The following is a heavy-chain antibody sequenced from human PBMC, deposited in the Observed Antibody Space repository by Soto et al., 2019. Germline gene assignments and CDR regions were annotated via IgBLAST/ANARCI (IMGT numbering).Heavy chain of an antibody. CDR3: ARGRGIAVAGYYYYGMDV. D-gene: IGHD6-19*01. CDR2: INHSGST. J-gene: IGHJ6*02. Sequence: PSETLSLTCAVYGGSFSGYYWSWIRQPPGKGLEWIGEINHSGSTNYNPSLKSRVTISVDTSKNQFSLKLSSVTAADTAVYYCARGRGIAVAGYYYYGMDVWGQGXTVTVSS. CDR1: GGSFSGYY. V-gene: IGHV4-34*01.